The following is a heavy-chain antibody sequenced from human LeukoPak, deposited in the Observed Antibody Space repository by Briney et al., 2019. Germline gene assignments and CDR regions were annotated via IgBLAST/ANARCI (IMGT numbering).Heavy chain of an antibody. D-gene: IGHD3-22*01. V-gene: IGHV1-69*13. CDR3: ARLYDSSGYNAFDI. Sequence: SVTVSCTTSGYSFNSHHVHWVRQAPGQGLEWMGGIIPIFGTANYAQKFQGRVTITADESTSTAYMELSSLRSEDTAVYYCARLYDSSGYNAFDIWGQGTMVTVSS. CDR1: GYSFNSHH. CDR2: IIPIFGTA. J-gene: IGHJ3*02.